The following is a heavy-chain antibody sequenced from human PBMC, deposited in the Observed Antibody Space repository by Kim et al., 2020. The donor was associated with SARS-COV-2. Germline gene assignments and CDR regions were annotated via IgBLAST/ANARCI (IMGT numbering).Heavy chain of an antibody. J-gene: IGHJ3*02. V-gene: IGHV4-38-2*02. CDR3: ARAKSVRITMIVAWHDAFDI. CDR1: GYSISSGYY. CDR2: IYHSGST. Sequence: SETLSLTCTVSGYSISSGYYWGWIRQPPGKGLEWIGSIYHSGSTYYNPSLKSRVTISVDTSKNQFSLKLSSVTAADTAVYYCARAKSVRITMIVAWHDAFDIWGQGTMVTVSS. D-gene: IGHD3-22*01.